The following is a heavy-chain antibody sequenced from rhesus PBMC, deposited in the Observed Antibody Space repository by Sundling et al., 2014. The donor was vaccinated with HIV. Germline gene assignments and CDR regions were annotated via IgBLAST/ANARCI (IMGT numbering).Heavy chain of an antibody. CDR2: INPKTGGT. D-gene: IGHD1-1*01. Sequence: QVQLVQSGAEVKKPGSSVKVSCKPSGYTFTDYYIQWVRQAPGQGLEWMGRINPKTGGTDYAHKFQGRVTMTRDTSTSTAYMELSSLRSDDTAVYYCATGPSGWNYLEYFEFWGQGALVTVSS. V-gene: IGHV1-138*01. CDR3: ATGPSGWNYLEYFEF. J-gene: IGHJ1*01. CDR1: GYTFTDYY.